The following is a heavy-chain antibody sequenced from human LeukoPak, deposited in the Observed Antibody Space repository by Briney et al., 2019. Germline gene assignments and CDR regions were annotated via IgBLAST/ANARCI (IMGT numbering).Heavy chain of an antibody. CDR2: INHSGST. D-gene: IGHD3-3*01. J-gene: IGHJ5*02. CDR1: GGSFSGYY. CDR3: ARDGITIFGVGP. V-gene: IGHV4-34*01. Sequence: SETLSLTCAVYGGSFSGYYWSWIRQPPGKGLEWIGEINHSGSTNYNPSLKSRVTISVDTSKNQFSLKLSSVTAAGTAVYYCARDGITIFGVGPWGQGTLVTVSS.